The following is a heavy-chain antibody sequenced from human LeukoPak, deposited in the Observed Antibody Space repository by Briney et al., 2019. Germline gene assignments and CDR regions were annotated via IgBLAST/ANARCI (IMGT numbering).Heavy chain of an antibody. Sequence: GGSLRLSCAASGFTFSSYGMHWVRQAPGKGLEWVAVISYDGSNKYYADSVKGRFTISRDNSKNTLYLQMNSLRAEDTAVYYCARNSYYYDSSGYYFDYWGQGTLVTVSS. CDR3: ARNSYYYDSSGYYFDY. CDR1: GFTFSSYG. D-gene: IGHD3-22*01. CDR2: ISYDGSNK. J-gene: IGHJ4*02. V-gene: IGHV3-30*03.